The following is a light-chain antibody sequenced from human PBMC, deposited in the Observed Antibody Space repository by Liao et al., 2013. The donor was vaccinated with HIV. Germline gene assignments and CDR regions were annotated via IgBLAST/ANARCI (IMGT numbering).Light chain of an antibody. J-gene: IGLJ3*02. CDR1: NIGSKS. V-gene: IGLV3-21*04. CDR3: QVWDSASDRGV. Sequence: SYELTQPPSVSVAPGKTARITCGGNNIGSKSVHWYQQKPGQAPVLVIYYDNDRPSGIPERLSGSNSGNTATLTISRVEAGDEADYYCQVWDSASDRGVFGGGTKLTVL. CDR2: YDN.